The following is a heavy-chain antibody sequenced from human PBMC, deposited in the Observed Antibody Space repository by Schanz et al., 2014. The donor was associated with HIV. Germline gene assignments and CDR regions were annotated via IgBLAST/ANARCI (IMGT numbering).Heavy chain of an antibody. Sequence: QVQLPESGPGLVKPSQTLSLTCTVAGGSISSGGHYWSWIRQHPAKGLEWIGYMYYSGSTYYNPSLQSRVTISVDTSKNQFSLKLSSVTAADTAVYYCARVPPSDSSGYYPFDYWGQGTLVTVSS. CDR3: ARVPPSDSSGYYPFDY. J-gene: IGHJ4*02. V-gene: IGHV4-31*03. D-gene: IGHD3-22*01. CDR2: MYYSGST. CDR1: GGSISSGGHY.